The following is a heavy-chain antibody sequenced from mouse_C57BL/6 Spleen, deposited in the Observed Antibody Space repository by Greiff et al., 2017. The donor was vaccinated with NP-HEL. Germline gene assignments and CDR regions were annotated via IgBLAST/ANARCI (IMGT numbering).Heavy chain of an antibody. CDR2: INPYNGGT. J-gene: IGHJ4*01. CDR1: GYTFTDYY. CDR3: ARSGVYYGSSFYAMDY. V-gene: IGHV1-19*01. Sequence: VQLQQSGPVLVKPGASVKMSCKASGYTFTDYYMNWVKQSHGKSLEWIGVINPYNGGTSYNQKFKGKATLTVDKSSSTAYMELNSLTSEDSAVYYCARSGVYYGSSFYAMDYWGQGTSVTVSS. D-gene: IGHD1-1*01.